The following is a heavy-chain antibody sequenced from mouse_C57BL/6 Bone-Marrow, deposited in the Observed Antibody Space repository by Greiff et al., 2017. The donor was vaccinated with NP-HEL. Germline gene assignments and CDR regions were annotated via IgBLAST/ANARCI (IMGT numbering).Heavy chain of an antibody. Sequence: QVQLQQPGAELVKPGASVKLSCKASGYTFTSYWMQWVKQRPGQGLEWIGEIDPSDSYTNYNQKFKGKATLTVDKSYSTAYMQLSRLTSEDSAVYYCARRIYDDYSTLTAMDYWGQGTSVTVSS. D-gene: IGHD2-3*01. CDR2: IDPSDSYT. CDR3: ARRIYDDYSTLTAMDY. J-gene: IGHJ4*01. V-gene: IGHV1-50*01. CDR1: GYTFTSYW.